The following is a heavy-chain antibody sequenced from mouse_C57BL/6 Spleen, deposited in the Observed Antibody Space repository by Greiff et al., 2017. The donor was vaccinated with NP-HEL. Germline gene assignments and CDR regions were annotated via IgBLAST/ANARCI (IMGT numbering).Heavy chain of an antibody. V-gene: IGHV1-82*01. CDR2: IYPGDGDT. D-gene: IGHD1-1*01. J-gene: IGHJ4*01. CDR3: AINYYGSSNDYAMDY. Sequence: QVQLKESGPELVKPGASVKLSCKASGYAFSSSWMNWVKQRPGKGLEWIGRIYPGDGDTNYTGTFKGQVTLTADNSSSTAYLQLSSLPSEDATVYYCAINYYGSSNDYAMDYWGQGTSVTVSS. CDR1: GYAFSSSW.